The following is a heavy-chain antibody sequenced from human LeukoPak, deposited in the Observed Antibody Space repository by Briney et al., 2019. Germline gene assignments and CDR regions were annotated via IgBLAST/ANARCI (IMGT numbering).Heavy chain of an antibody. CDR3: ARSIAVAGNYFDY. J-gene: IGHJ4*02. CDR1: GDSVSSNSVA. Sequence: SQTLSLTCAISGDSVSSNSVAWNWIRQSPSRGLEWLGRTYYRSKWYNDYAASVKSRISVSPDTSKNQFSLQLNSVTPGDTAVYYCARSIAVAGNYFDYWGQGTLVTVSS. D-gene: IGHD6-19*01. V-gene: IGHV6-1*01. CDR2: TYYRSKWYN.